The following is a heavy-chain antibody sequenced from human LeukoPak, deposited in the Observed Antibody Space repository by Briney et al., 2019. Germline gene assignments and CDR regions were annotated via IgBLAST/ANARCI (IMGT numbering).Heavy chain of an antibody. Sequence: SETLSLTCAVYGGSFSGYYWSWIRQPPGKGLEWIGEINHSGSTNYNPSLKSRVTISVDTSKNQFSLKLSSVTAADTAAYYCARVPYDYVWGSYRYMYFDYWGQGTLVTVSS. V-gene: IGHV4-34*01. CDR2: INHSGST. CDR1: GGSFSGYY. J-gene: IGHJ4*02. D-gene: IGHD3-16*02. CDR3: ARVPYDYVWGSYRYMYFDY.